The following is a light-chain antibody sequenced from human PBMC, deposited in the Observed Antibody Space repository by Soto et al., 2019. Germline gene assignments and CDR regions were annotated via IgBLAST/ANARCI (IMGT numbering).Light chain of an antibody. Sequence: EIVLTQSPGTLSLSPGERATLSCRASQSVSSSFLAWYQQKPGQAPRLLIYGASTRATGIPARFSGSGSGTELTITISSLQSEDFEVYYCQQYNNWLWTFGQGTKVDIK. V-gene: IGKV3-15*01. CDR3: QQYNNWLWT. CDR1: QSVSSS. J-gene: IGKJ1*01. CDR2: GAS.